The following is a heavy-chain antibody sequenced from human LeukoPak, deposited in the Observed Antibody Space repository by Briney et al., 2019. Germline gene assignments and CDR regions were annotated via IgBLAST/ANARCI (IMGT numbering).Heavy chain of an antibody. V-gene: IGHV4-39*07. CDR3: ARARPHPRVFDY. CDR1: GGSISSSSYY. Sequence: SETLSLTCTVSGGSISSSSYYWGWIRQPPGKGLEWIGSIYYSGSTYYNPSLKSRVTISVDTSKNQFSLKLSSVTAADTAVYYCARARPHPRVFDYWGQGTLVTVSS. CDR2: IYYSGST. J-gene: IGHJ4*02.